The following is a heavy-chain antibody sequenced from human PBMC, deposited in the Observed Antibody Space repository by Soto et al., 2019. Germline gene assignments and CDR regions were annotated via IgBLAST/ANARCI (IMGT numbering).Heavy chain of an antibody. CDR2: INPSGGST. CDR3: ARDVQGCSGGSYYPYYYGMDV. J-gene: IGHJ6*02. V-gene: IGHV1-46*01. D-gene: IGHD2-15*01. CDR1: GYTFTSYY. Sequence: QVQLVQSGAEVKKPGASVKVSCKASGYTFTSYYMHWVRQAPGQGLEWMGIINPSGGSTSYAQQFQGRVTMTRDTSTSTVYMELSSLRSEDTSVYYCARDVQGCSGGSYYPYYYGMDVWGQGTTVTVSS.